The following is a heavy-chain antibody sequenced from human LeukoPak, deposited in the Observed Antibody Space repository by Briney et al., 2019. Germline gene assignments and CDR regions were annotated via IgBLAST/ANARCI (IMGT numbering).Heavy chain of an antibody. CDR1: GFTVSSNY. CDR2: ISGSGGNT. Sequence: GGSLRLSCAASGFTVSSNYMSWVRQAPGKGLEWVSAISGSGGNTYYADSVKGRFTISRDNSKNTLYLQMNSLRAGDTAIYYCAKGVLPTGFDYWGQGTLVTVSS. CDR3: AKGVLPTGFDY. J-gene: IGHJ4*02. D-gene: IGHD3-10*01. V-gene: IGHV3-23*01.